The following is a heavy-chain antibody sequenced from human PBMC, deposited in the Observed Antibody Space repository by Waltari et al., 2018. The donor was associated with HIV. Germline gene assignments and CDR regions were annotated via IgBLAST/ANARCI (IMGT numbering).Heavy chain of an antibody. V-gene: IGHV3-30*18. CDR3: VKDAVINYYSADMHV. CDR1: GFTFRNYG. J-gene: IGHJ6*02. Sequence: VQLMESGGGVVQSGRSLRLSCVASGFTFRNYGMHWVRQAPDKGLERVAVISDGVSNKVNAHPVMVRFSISRDNSQNTLYLQMNTLIAEDTTVYYGVKDAVINYYSADMHVWAQGVTVTVS. CDR2: ISDGVSNK.